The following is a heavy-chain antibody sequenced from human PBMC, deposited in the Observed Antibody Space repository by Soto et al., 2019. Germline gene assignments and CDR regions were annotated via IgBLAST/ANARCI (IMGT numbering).Heavy chain of an antibody. CDR2: ISSSSSYI. J-gene: IGHJ3*01. CDR3: ARMYYYDSSGYPSRTLRP. Sequence: EVQLVESGGGLVKPGGSLRLSCAASGFTFSSYSMNWVRQAPGKGLEWVSSISSSSSYIYYADSVKGRFTISRDNAKNSLYLQMNSLRAEDTAVYYCARMYYYDSSGYPSRTLRPWGKGTMVTVSS. CDR1: GFTFSSYS. V-gene: IGHV3-21*01. D-gene: IGHD3-22*01.